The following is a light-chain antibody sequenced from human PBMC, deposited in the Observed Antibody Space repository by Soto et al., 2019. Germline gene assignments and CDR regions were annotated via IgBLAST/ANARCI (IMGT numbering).Light chain of an antibody. CDR1: SSHIGSYNY. J-gene: IGLJ1*01. CDR2: DVS. CDR3: CSYTSTRTYV. V-gene: IGLV2-14*01. Sequence: QSVLTQPASVSGSPGQSITISCTGTSSHIGSYNYVSWYQQHPGKAPKLMTYDVSNRPSGASDRFSGSKSGNTASLTISGLQAEDEADYYCCSYTSTRTYVFGSGTKVTVL.